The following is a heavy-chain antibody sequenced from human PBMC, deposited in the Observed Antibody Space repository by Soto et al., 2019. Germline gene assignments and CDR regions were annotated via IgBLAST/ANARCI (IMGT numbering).Heavy chain of an antibody. J-gene: IGHJ6*02. CDR3: ARGPRGRTVTSYYYYYGMDV. V-gene: IGHV4-34*01. CDR1: GGSFSGYY. CDR2: INHSGST. D-gene: IGHD4-17*01. Sequence: SETLSLTCAVYGGSFSGYYWSWIRQPPGKGLEWIGEINHSGSTNYNPSLRSRVTISVDTSKNQFSLKLSSVTAADTAVYYCARGPRGRTVTSYYYYYGMDVWGQGTTVTVSS.